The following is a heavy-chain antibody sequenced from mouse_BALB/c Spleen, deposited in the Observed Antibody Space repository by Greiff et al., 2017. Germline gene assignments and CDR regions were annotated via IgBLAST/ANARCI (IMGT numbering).Heavy chain of an antibody. CDR1: GFSLTSYG. J-gene: IGHJ3*01. CDR2: IWAGGST. Sequence: QVQLKESGPGLVAPSQSLSITCTVSGFSLTSYGVHWVRQPPGKGLEWLGVIWAGGSTNYNSALMSRLSISKDNSKSQVFLKMNSLQTDDTAMYYCAREDPNFAYWGQGTLVTVSA. V-gene: IGHV2-9*02. CDR3: AREDPNFAY.